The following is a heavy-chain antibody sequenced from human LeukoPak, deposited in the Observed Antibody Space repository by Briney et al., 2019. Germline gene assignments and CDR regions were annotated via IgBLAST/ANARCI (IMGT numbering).Heavy chain of an antibody. V-gene: IGHV4-59*01. CDR2: IYYSGST. J-gene: IGHJ4*02. CDR3: ARTAYGSGWYFAE. D-gene: IGHD6-19*01. Sequence: SETLSLSCTVSGGSISSNYWSWIRQPPGKGLEWIGYIYYSGSTNYNPSLKSRVTISVDTSKNQFSLKPSSVTAADTAVYYCARTAYGSGWYFAEWGQRTLVTVPS. CDR1: GGSISSNY.